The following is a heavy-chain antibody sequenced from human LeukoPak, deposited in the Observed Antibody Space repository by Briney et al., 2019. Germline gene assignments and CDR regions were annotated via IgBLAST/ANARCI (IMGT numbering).Heavy chain of an antibody. CDR2: ISYDGSNK. D-gene: IGHD3-3*01. CDR1: GFTFSSYA. CDR3: ARDQIFGVVIPYYFDY. J-gene: IGHJ4*02. Sequence: PGGSLRLSCAASGFTFSSYAMHWVRQAPGKGLEWVAVISYDGSNKYYADSVKGRFTISRDNSKNTLYLQMNSLRAEDTAVYYCARDQIFGVVIPYYFDYWGQGTLVTVSP. V-gene: IGHV3-30-3*01.